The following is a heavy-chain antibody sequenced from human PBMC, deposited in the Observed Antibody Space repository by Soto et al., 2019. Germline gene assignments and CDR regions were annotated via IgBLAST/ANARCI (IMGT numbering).Heavy chain of an antibody. CDR1: GYTLTELS. Sequence: GASVKVSCKVSGYTLTELSMHWVRQAPGKGLEWMGGLDPEDGETIYAQKFQGRVTMTEDTSTDTAYMELSSLRSEDTAVYYCATDGGYCSSTSCSRVFFDYWGQGTLVTVSS. CDR3: ATDGGYCSSTSCSRVFFDY. D-gene: IGHD2-2*01. CDR2: LDPEDGET. J-gene: IGHJ4*02. V-gene: IGHV1-24*01.